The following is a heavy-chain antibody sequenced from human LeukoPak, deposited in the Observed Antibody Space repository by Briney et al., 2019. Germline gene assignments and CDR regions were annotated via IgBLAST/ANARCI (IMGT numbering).Heavy chain of an antibody. V-gene: IGHV4-34*01. J-gene: IGHJ4*02. CDR3: ALRGYSGYDLSYFDY. D-gene: IGHD5-12*01. CDR2: INHSGST. Sequence: PSETLSLTCAVYGGSFSGYYWSWIRQPPGKGLEWIGEINHSGSTNYNPSLKSRVTISVDTSKNQFSLKLSSVTAADTAVYYCALRGYSGYDLSYFDYWGQGTLVTVSS. CDR1: GGSFSGYY.